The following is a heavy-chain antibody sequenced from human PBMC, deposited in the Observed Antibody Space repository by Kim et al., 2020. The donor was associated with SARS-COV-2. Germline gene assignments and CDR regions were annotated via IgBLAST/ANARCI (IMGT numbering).Heavy chain of an antibody. Sequence: AQNFQGRVTMTEDTSTDTAYMELSSLRSEDTAVYYCATIRSGYSYGDFDYWGQGTLVTVSS. J-gene: IGHJ4*02. CDR3: ATIRSGYSYGDFDY. V-gene: IGHV1-24*01. D-gene: IGHD5-18*01.